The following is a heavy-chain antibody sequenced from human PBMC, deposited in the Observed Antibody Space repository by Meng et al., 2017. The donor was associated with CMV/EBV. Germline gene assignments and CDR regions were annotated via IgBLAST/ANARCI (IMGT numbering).Heavy chain of an antibody. D-gene: IGHD3-9*01. CDR1: GFTLGAYA. J-gene: IGHJ4*02. V-gene: IGHV3-49*04. Sequence: GGSLRPSCPASGFTLGAYAMSWVRQAPGKGLEWVGFIRSKAYGGTTEYAASVKGRFTISRDDSNSIAYLQMNSLKTEDTAVYYCTRDYAKYYDILTGYYRFGFFDYWGQGTLVTVSS. CDR3: TRDYAKYYDILTGYYRFGFFDY. CDR2: IRSKAYGGTT.